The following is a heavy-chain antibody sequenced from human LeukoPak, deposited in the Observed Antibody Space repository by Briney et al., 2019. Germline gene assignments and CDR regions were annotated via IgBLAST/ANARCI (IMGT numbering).Heavy chain of an antibody. V-gene: IGHV5-10-1*01. CDR2: IDPSDSYT. CDR3: ARLPRDYCSGGSCYSKGDY. CDR1: GYSFTSYW. J-gene: IGHJ4*02. Sequence: GESLRISCKGSGYSFTSYWISWVRQMPGKGLEWMGRIDPSDSYTNYSPSFQGHVTISAGKSISTAYLQWSSLKASDTAMYYCARLPRDYCSGGSCYSKGDYWGQGTLVTVSS. D-gene: IGHD2-15*01.